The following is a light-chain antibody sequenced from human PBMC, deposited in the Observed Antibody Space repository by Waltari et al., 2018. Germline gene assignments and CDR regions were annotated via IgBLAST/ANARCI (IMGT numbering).Light chain of an antibody. CDR2: EVN. V-gene: IGLV2-8*01. Sequence: QSALTQPPSASGSPGQSVTISCTVPSRDIGGFTSVSWYQQNPGQAPKLLIYEVNKRPSGIPDRFSGSKSGNTASLTVSGLQAEDEAEYYCSSYGGRNNLLFGEGTKLTVL. CDR1: SRDIGGFTS. J-gene: IGLJ3*02. CDR3: SSYGGRNNLL.